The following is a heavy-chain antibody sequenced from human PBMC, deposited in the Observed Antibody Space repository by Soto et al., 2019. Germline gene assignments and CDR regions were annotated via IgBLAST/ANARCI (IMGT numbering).Heavy chain of an antibody. V-gene: IGHV3-64*01. CDR3: ARGPYYGSGIDY. Sequence: GGSLRLSCAASGFTFSSYAMHWVRQAPGKGLEYVSAISSNGGSTYYANSVKGRFTISRDNSKNTLYLQMGSLRAEDMAVYYCARGPYYGSGIDYWGQGTLVTVSS. CDR1: GFTFSSYA. J-gene: IGHJ4*02. D-gene: IGHD3-10*01. CDR2: ISSNGGST.